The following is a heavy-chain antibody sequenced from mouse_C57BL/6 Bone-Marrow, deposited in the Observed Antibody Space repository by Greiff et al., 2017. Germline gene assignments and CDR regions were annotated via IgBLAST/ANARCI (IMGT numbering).Heavy chain of an antibody. CDR1: GFNIKDYY. J-gene: IGHJ4*01. D-gene: IGHD2-3*01. V-gene: IGHV14-2*01. CDR2: IDPEDGET. Sequence: EVQLQQSGAELVKPGASVKLSCTASGFNIKDYYMHWVKQRTEQGLEWIGRIDPEDGETKYAPKFPGKATITADTSSNTAYLQLSSRTSEDNAVYYCARGGGWAMDYWGQGTSVTVSS. CDR3: ARGGGWAMDY.